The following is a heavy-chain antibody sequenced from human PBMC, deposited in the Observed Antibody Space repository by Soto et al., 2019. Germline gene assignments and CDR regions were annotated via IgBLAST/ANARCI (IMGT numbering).Heavy chain of an antibody. CDR3: ARVVWVPAAIAALNYYYGMDV. J-gene: IGHJ6*02. V-gene: IGHV1-69*13. CDR2: IIPIFGTA. Sequence: VASVKVSCKASGGTFSSYAISWVRQAPGQGLEWMGGIIPIFGTANYAQKFQGRVTITADESTSTAYMELSSLRSEDTAVYYCARVVWVPAAIAALNYYYGMDVWGQGTTVTVSS. CDR1: GGTFSSYA. D-gene: IGHD2-2*01.